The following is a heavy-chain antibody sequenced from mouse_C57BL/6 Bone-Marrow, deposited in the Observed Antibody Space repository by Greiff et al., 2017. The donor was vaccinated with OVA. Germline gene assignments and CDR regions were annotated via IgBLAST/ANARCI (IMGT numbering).Heavy chain of an antibody. CDR2: IHPSDSDT. CDR1: GYTFTSYW. D-gene: IGHD2-3*01. V-gene: IGHV1-74*01. CDR3: AIRGIGWLLDY. Sequence: QVQLQQPGAELVKPGASVKVSCKASGYTFTSYWLHWVKQRPGPCLEWIGRIHPSDSDTNSNQKFKGKATLTVDNSSSTAYMQLSSLTSEDSAVYYCAIRGIGWLLDYWGQGTTLTVSS. J-gene: IGHJ2*01.